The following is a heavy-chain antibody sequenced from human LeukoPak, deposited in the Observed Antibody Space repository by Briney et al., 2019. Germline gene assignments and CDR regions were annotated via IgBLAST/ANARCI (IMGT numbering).Heavy chain of an antibody. CDR1: SXSIYSSKYY. J-gene: IGHJ4*02. CDR3: ARAAYCGGDCYLFDY. CDR2: IYYSGST. V-gene: IGHV4-39*01. Sequence: ETLSLTFTVSSXSIYSSKYYWGWIRQPPGKGLEWIGSIYYSGSTYYNSSLKSRVTISVDTSKNQFSLKLSSLTAADTAVYYCARAAYCGGDCYLFDYWGQGILVTVFS. D-gene: IGHD2-21*02.